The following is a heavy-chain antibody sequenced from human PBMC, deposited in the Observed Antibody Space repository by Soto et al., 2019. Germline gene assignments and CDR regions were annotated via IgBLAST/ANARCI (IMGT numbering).Heavy chain of an antibody. J-gene: IGHJ3*02. V-gene: IGHV1-18*04. Sequence: GASVKVSCKASGYTFTSYGISWVRQAPGQGLEWMGWISAYNGNTNYAQKLQGRVTMTTDTSTSTAYMELRSLRSDDTAVYYCARVLGSSGYRKKDAFDIWGQGTTVTVSS. CDR3: ARVLGSSGYRKKDAFDI. D-gene: IGHD3-22*01. CDR1: GYTFTSYG. CDR2: ISAYNGNT.